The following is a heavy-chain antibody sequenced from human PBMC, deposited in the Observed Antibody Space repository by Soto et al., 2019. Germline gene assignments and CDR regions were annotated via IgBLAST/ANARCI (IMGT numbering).Heavy chain of an antibody. V-gene: IGHV4-34*01. J-gene: IGHJ2*01. CDR1: GGSFSGYY. CDR3: ASSLAVTTYWYFDL. D-gene: IGHD4-17*01. CDR2: INHSGSA. Sequence: QVQLQQWCAGLLKPSETLSLTCAVYGGSFSGYYWSWIRQPPGKGLEWIGEINHSGSANYNPSLNSRVTIAVDTSKNQFTMKLSSVTAADTAVYYCASSLAVTTYWYFDLWGRGTLFTVSS.